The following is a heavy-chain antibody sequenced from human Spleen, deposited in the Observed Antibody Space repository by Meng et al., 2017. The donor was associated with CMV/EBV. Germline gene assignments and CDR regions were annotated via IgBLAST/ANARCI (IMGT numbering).Heavy chain of an antibody. V-gene: IGHV4-30-4*08. D-gene: IGHD3-10*01. J-gene: IGHJ4*02. Sequence: SETLSLTCTVSGGSISSGDYYWSWLRQPPGKGLEWIGYVFHSGNTYYNPSLKSRVTISVDTSKSQISLKLNSLSSPDTAVYYCASAPYRSGPYYFDDLGQGRLVTVSS. CDR3: ASAPYRSGPYYFDD. CDR2: VFHSGNT. CDR1: GGSISSGDYY.